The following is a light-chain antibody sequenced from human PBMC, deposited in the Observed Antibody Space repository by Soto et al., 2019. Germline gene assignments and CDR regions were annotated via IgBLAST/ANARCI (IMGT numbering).Light chain of an antibody. CDR1: QSLSTY. Sequence: EIVLTQSPATLSLSLGERATLSCRASQSLSTYLAWYQQKPGQAPRLLIYDASNRATGVPARFSGSGSGTDFTLTISSLEPEDFAVYYCQQRSNWPIFTFGPGTKVDIK. CDR2: DAS. J-gene: IGKJ3*01. CDR3: QQRSNWPIFT. V-gene: IGKV3-11*01.